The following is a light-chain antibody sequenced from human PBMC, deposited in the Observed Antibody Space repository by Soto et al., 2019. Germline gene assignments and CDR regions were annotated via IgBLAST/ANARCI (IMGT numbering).Light chain of an antibody. V-gene: IGKV1-5*03. J-gene: IGKJ1*01. Sequence: DIQLAQSPSTLSASVGDRITITCRATQSINWLAWYQQKPGKAPKLLIFEASRLESGVPSRFSGSGSGTEFTLNISSLQPDDFGTYYCQHYDTYSPMWTFGQGTKVDVK. CDR2: EAS. CDR1: QSINW. CDR3: QHYDTYSPMWT.